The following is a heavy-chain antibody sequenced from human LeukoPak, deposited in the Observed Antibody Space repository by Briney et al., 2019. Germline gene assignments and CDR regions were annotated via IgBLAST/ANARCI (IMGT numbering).Heavy chain of an antibody. Sequence: PSETLSLTCTVSGGSISSYYWSWIRQPAGKGLEWIGRIYTSGSTNYNPSLKSRVTMSVDTSKNQFSLKLSSVTAADTAVYYCARGSDVTTVTTWFDPWGQGTLVTVSS. CDR1: GGSISSYY. V-gene: IGHV4-4*07. D-gene: IGHD4-11*01. J-gene: IGHJ5*02. CDR3: ARGSDVTTVTTWFDP. CDR2: IYTSGST.